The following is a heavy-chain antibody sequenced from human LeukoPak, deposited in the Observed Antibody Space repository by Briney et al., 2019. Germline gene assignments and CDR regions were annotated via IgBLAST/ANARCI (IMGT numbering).Heavy chain of an antibody. V-gene: IGHV1-2*02. CDR2: INPNSGGT. CDR1: GYTFTSYG. CDR3: ARDLGYCSSTSCFPFDY. D-gene: IGHD2-2*01. J-gene: IGHJ4*02. Sequence: GASVKVSCKASGYTFTSYGISWVRQAPGQGLEWMGWINPNSGGTNYAQKFQGRVTMTRDTSISTAYMELSRLRSDDTAVYYCARDLGYCSSTSCFPFDYWGQGTLVTVSS.